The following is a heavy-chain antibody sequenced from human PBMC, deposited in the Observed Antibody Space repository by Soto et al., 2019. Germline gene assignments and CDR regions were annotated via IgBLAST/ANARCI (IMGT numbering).Heavy chain of an antibody. J-gene: IGHJ6*02. Sequence: QVQLVQSGAEVKKPGASVKVSCKASGYTFTSYGISWVRQAPGQGLEWMGWSSAYNGNTIYAQTLQGRVTMTTDTXTXTGXMELRSLRSDDTAVYYCARDLSYYDSSGPYYGMDVWGQGTTVTVSS. V-gene: IGHV1-18*01. CDR2: SSAYNGNT. D-gene: IGHD3-22*01. CDR1: GYTFTSYG. CDR3: ARDLSYYDSSGPYYGMDV.